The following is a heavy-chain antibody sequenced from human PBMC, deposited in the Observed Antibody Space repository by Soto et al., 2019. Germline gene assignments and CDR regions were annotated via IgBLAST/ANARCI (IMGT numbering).Heavy chain of an antibody. V-gene: IGHV2-5*02. J-gene: IGHJ4*02. D-gene: IGHD4-17*01. Sequence: QITLKESGPTLVKPTQTLTLTCTFSGFSLSTSGVGVGWIRQPPGKALEWLALIYWDDDKRYSPSLKSRLTITKDTSKNQVVLTMTNMDPVDTATYYCAHTTLTRYGDYADYFDYWGQGTLVTVSS. CDR3: AHTTLTRYGDYADYFDY. CDR1: GFSLSTSGVG. CDR2: IYWDDDK.